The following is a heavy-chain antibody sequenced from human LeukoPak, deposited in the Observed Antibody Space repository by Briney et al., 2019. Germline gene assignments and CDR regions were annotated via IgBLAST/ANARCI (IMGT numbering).Heavy chain of an antibody. CDR2: IYTSGST. CDR3: ARGPGYYGSGSYPSVY. D-gene: IGHD3-10*01. J-gene: IGHJ4*02. V-gene: IGHV4-61*02. CDR1: GGSISSGSYY. Sequence: PSGTLSLTCAVSGGSISSGSYYWTWIRQPAGKGLEWIGRIYTSGSTNYNPSLKSRVTISLDTSKNQFSLRLSSVTAADTAVYYCARGPGYYGSGSYPSVYWGQGTLVTVSS.